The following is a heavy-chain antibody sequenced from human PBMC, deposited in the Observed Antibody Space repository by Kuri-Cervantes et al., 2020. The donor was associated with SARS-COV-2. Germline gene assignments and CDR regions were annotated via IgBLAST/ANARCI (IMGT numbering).Heavy chain of an antibody. J-gene: IGHJ4*02. V-gene: IGHV1-2*02. CDR1: GYTFTDYY. Sequence: ASVKVSCKASGYTFTDYYIHWVRQAPGQGLEWMGWINPNSGGTNYAQKFQGRVTMTRDTSISTAYMELSRLRSDDTAVYYCAREWITMVRGPFDYWGQGTLVTVSS. D-gene: IGHD3-10*01. CDR3: AREWITMVRGPFDY. CDR2: INPNSGGT.